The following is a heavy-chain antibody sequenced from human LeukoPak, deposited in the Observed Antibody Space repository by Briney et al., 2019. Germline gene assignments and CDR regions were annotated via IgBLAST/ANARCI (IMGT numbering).Heavy chain of an antibody. CDR2: IYSGGST. CDR1: GFTVSSNY. D-gene: IGHD2/OR15-2a*01. CDR3: AKDSAKKYDDY. J-gene: IGHJ4*02. Sequence: TGGSLRLSCAASGFTVSSNYMSWVRQAPGKGLEWVSVIYSGGSTYYADSVKGRFTISRENSKNTLYLQMNSLRAEDTAVYYCAKDSAKKYDDYWGQGTLVTVSS. V-gene: IGHV3-53*01.